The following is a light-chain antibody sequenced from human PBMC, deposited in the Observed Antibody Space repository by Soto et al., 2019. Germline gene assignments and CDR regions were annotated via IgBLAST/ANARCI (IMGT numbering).Light chain of an antibody. V-gene: IGKV1-33*01. J-gene: IGKJ5*01. CDR2: DVS. CDR3: QQYDSLPLT. CDR1: QDISNY. Sequence: DIQMTQSPPYLSVSVGDRVTITCQACQDISNYLHWFQQKPGKAPQLLIFDVSNLQTGVPSRFSGGGSGTDFALTISSLEPEDIATYYCQQYDSLPLTFGQGTRLEI.